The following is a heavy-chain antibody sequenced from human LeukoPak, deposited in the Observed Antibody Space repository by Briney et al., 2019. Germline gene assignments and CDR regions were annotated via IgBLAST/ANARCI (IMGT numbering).Heavy chain of an antibody. Sequence: SETLSLTCTVSGCTISSGSYYRSWIRQPAGKGLVWIGRIYTSGSTNYNPSLKSRVTISVDTAKNQFSLKLSSVTAAYTTVYSGARGYCSSTSCYTGYNWLDPGGERTLVTVSS. J-gene: IGHJ5*02. CDR2: IYTSGST. D-gene: IGHD2-2*02. CDR3: ARGYCSSTSCYTGYNWLDP. V-gene: IGHV4-61*02. CDR1: GCTISSGSYY.